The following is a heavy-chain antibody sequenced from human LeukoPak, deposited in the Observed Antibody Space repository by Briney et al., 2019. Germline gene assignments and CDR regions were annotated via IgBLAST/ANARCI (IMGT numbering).Heavy chain of an antibody. CDR2: ISYDGSNK. V-gene: IGHV3-30*18. CDR1: GFTFSSYG. J-gene: IGHJ4*02. CDR3: AKDFFPKTSVYYFDS. Sequence: QPGGSLRLSCAASGFTFSSYGMHWVRQAPGKGLEWVAAISYDGSNKYYADSVKGRFTISRDNSKNTLYLQMNSLRAEDTAVYYCAKDFFPKTSVYYFDSWGQGTLVTVSA. D-gene: IGHD3-3*01.